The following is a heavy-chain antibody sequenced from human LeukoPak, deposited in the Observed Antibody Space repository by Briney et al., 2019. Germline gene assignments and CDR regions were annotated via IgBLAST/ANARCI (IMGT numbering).Heavy chain of an antibody. V-gene: IGHV4-59*01. CDR1: GDSINGYY. D-gene: IGHD3-22*01. CDR3: ARADYDTSAYYYTFDY. Sequence: SETLSLTRTVSGDSINGYYWSWIRQPPEGGLEWIGYIYYRGSTNYNPSLKSRVTMSVDTSRNQFSLKLSSMTAADTAVYYCARADYDTSAYYYTFDYWGQGTLVTVSS. CDR2: IYYRGST. J-gene: IGHJ4*02.